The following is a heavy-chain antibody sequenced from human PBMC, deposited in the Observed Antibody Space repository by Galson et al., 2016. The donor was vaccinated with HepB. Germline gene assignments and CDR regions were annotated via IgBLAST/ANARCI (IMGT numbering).Heavy chain of an antibody. CDR2: ITSGNSFI. V-gene: IGHV3-21*01. J-gene: IGHJ4*02. Sequence: SLRLSCAASGFTFSSYAMSWVRQAPGKGLEWVASITSGNSFIYYADSVKGRFTISRESAKNSLYLQMNSLRGEDTAVYYCARSPNVLRFLEWFFDSWGQGTLVTVFS. D-gene: IGHD3-3*01. CDR3: ARSPNVLRFLEWFFDS. CDR1: GFTFSSYA.